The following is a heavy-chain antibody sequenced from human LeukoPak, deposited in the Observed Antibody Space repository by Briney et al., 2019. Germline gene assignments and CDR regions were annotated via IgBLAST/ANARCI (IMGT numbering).Heavy chain of an antibody. CDR3: ARGLNSSGWQFYYYYGMDV. D-gene: IGHD6-19*01. Sequence: GGSLRLSCAASGFTVSSNYMSWVRQAPGKGLEWVSVIYSGGSTYYADSVKGRFTISRDNSKNTLYLQMNSLRAEDTAVYYCARGLNSSGWQFYYYYGMDVWGQGTTVTVSS. J-gene: IGHJ6*02. CDR2: IYSGGST. V-gene: IGHV3-66*01. CDR1: GFTVSSNY.